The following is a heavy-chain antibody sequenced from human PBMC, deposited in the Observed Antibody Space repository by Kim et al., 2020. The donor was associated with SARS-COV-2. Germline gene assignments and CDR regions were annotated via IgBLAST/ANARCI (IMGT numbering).Heavy chain of an antibody. V-gene: IGHV3-21*01. J-gene: IGHJ4*02. CDR3: ARDGGVVVAAPFDY. Sequence: GGSLRLSCAASGFTFSSYSMNWVRQAPGKGLEWVSSISSSSSYIYYADSVKGRFTISRDNAKNSLYLQMNSLRAEDTAVYYCARDGGVVVAAPFDYWGQGTLVTVSS. CDR2: ISSSSSYI. D-gene: IGHD2-15*01. CDR1: GFTFSSYS.